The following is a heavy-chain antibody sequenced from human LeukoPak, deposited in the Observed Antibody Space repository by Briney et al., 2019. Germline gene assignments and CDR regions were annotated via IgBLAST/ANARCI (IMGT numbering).Heavy chain of an antibody. J-gene: IGHJ3*02. V-gene: IGHV1-46*01. D-gene: IGHD3-10*01. Sequence: GASVKVSCKASGYTFTSYYMHWVRQAPGQGLEWMGIINPSGGSTSYAQKFQGRVTMTRDMSTSTLYMELSSLRSEDTAVYYCGRGGVLLWFGELYLGGIDAFDIWGRRTMVSVSS. CDR3: GRGGVLLWFGELYLGGIDAFDI. CDR2: INPSGGST. CDR1: GYTFTSYY.